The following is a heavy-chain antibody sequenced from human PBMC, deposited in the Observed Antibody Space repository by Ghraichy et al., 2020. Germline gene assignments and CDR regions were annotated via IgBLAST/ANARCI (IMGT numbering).Heavy chain of an antibody. CDR2: IIPILGIA. D-gene: IGHD3-22*01. Sequence: SVKVSCKASGGTFSSYAISWVRQAPGQGLEWMGRIIPILGIANYAQKFQGRVTITADKSTSTAYMELSSLRSEDTAVYYCARGDRMAYYDMRIEAFDIWGQGTMGNVSS. CDR3: ARGDRMAYYDMRIEAFDI. J-gene: IGHJ3*02. CDR1: GGTFSSYA. V-gene: IGHV1-69*04.